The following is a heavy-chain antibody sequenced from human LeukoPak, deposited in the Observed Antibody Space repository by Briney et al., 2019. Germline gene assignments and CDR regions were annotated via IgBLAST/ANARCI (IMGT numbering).Heavy chain of an antibody. D-gene: IGHD6-13*01. V-gene: IGHV3-21*01. Sequence: PGGSLRLSCAASGFTFSSYSMNRVRQAPGKGLEWVSSISSSSSYIYYADSVKGRFTISRDNAKNSLYLQMDSLRAEDTAVYYCARDKTTPLSSSWYDYWGQGTLVTVSS. CDR2: ISSSSSYI. CDR3: ARDKTTPLSSSWYDY. J-gene: IGHJ4*02. CDR1: GFTFSSYS.